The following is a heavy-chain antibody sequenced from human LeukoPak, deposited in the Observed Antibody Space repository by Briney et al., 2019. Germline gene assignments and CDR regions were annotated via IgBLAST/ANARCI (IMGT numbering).Heavy chain of an antibody. CDR2: ISGRGGST. J-gene: IGHJ3*02. D-gene: IGHD3-10*01. V-gene: IGHV3-23*01. CDR3: AKFGLAGSGRYHDAFDI. CDR1: GFTFSSYG. Sequence: GGSLRLSCAASGFTFSSYGLTWVRQAPGKGLEWVSAISGRGGSTHYAASVKGRSTNCRDNSKNTLYLQMNRLRAEDTAVYYCAKFGLAGSGRYHDAFDIWGQGTMVTVSS.